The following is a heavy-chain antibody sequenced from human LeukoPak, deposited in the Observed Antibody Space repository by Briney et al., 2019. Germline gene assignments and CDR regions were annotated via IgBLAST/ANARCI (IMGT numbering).Heavy chain of an antibody. CDR1: GFTFSSYS. CDR3: ARAGLGATTPRSSYYFDY. Sequence: GGSLRLSCAASGFTFSSYSMNWVRQAPGKGLEWVSSISISSSYIYYADSVKGRFTISRDNAKNSLYLQMNSLRAEDTAVYYCARAGLGATTPRSSYYFDYWGQGTLVTVSS. J-gene: IGHJ4*02. CDR2: ISISSSYI. V-gene: IGHV3-21*01. D-gene: IGHD6-6*01.